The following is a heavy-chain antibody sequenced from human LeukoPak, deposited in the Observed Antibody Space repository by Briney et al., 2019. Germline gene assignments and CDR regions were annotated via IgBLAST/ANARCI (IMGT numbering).Heavy chain of an antibody. Sequence: PSETLSLTCAVYGGSFSGYYWSWIRQPPGKGLEWIGSIYHSGSTYYNPSLKSRVTISVDTSKNQFSLKLSSVTAADTAVYYCARELKTTLWGQGTLVTVSS. CDR2: IYHSGST. D-gene: IGHD1-1*01. V-gene: IGHV4-34*01. CDR1: GGSFSGYY. J-gene: IGHJ4*02. CDR3: ARELKTTL.